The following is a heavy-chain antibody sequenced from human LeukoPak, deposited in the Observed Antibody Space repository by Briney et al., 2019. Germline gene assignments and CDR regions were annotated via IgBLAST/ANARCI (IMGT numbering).Heavy chain of an antibody. CDR1: GFTFSSYG. D-gene: IGHD3-9*01. J-gene: IGHJ4*02. CDR3: AKSTGRYFGLLDDLGY. Sequence: GGSLRLSCAASGFTFSSYGMHWVRQAPGKGLEWVAAISYDGSNQYYGDSVKGRFTISRDTSKYTVYLQMNSLGAEDTALYYCAKSTGRYFGLLDDLGYWGQGTLVTVSS. V-gene: IGHV3-30*18. CDR2: ISYDGSNQ.